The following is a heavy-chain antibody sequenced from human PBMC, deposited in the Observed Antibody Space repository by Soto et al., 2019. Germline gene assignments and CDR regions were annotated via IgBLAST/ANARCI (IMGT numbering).Heavy chain of an antibody. Sequence: EVQLLESGGGLVQPGGSLRLSCAASKFSFNNYAMSWVRQAPGKGLEWVSAISGSGYHTYYADSVKGRFTISRDNSKNTLYLQINSLRAEDTAPYYCAKDPADVVRESNWFDPWGQGTLVTVSS. J-gene: IGHJ5*02. CDR2: ISGSGYHT. CDR1: KFSFNNYA. V-gene: IGHV3-23*01. CDR3: AKDPADVVRESNWFDP. D-gene: IGHD1-26*01.